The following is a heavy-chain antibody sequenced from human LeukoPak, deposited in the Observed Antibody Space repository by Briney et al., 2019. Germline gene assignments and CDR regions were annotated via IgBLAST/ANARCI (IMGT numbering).Heavy chain of an antibody. CDR3: ARGRLFSGYRGNVGHEDFDY. CDR2: INQGGTT. D-gene: IGHD5-12*01. J-gene: IGHJ4*02. CDR1: GGPFSGYY. Sequence: SETLSLTCAVYGGPFSGYYWTWIRQPPEKGLEWIGEINQGGTTNYNPSLRSRVTILIDTSRNQFSLRLSSVTAADTAVYYCARGRLFSGYRGNVGHEDFDYWGQGSLVTVSS. V-gene: IGHV4-34*01.